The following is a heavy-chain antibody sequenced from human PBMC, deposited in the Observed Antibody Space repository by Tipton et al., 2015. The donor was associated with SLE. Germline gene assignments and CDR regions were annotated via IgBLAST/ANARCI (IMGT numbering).Heavy chain of an antibody. Sequence: SLRLSCAASEFTFSTYWMSWVRQAPGKGLEWVANIKQDGSVTKYADSVKGRFTISRDNAKNSLYLQMNSLRAEDTAVYYCARPAADFWRADAFDVWGQGTMVTVSS. CDR3: ARPAADFWRADAFDV. V-gene: IGHV3-7*01. D-gene: IGHD3-3*01. CDR2: IKQDGSVT. J-gene: IGHJ3*01. CDR1: EFTFSTYW.